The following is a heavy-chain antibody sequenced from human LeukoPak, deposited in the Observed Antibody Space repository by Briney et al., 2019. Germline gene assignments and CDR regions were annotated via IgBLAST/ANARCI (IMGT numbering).Heavy chain of an antibody. J-gene: IGHJ4*02. D-gene: IGHD3-22*01. CDR2: IIPIFGTA. V-gene: IGHV1-69*13. Sequence: ASVTVSCMASGGTFSSYAISWVRQAPGQGLEWMGGIIPIFGTANYAQKFQGRVTITADESTSTAYMELSSLRSEDTAVYYCARDVPYDSSASTPYFDYWGQGTLVTVSS. CDR3: ARDVPYDSSASTPYFDY. CDR1: GGTFSSYA.